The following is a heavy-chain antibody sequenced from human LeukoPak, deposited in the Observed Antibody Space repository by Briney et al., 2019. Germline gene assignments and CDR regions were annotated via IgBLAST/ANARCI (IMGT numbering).Heavy chain of an antibody. J-gene: IGHJ4*02. CDR2: VNSRGSA. V-gene: IGHV4-34*01. CDR3: ARRQPSMRTSGGLVGHFEY. D-gene: IGHD3-16*02. Sequence: SETLSLTCAVSGGHFSGYFWTWIRQAPGKGLEWIGEVNSRGSATYSPSLRSRVSILPDTSKNQFSLTLTSVTAADTAVYYCARRQPSMRTSGGLVGHFEYWGQGTLVTVSS. CDR1: GGHFSGYF.